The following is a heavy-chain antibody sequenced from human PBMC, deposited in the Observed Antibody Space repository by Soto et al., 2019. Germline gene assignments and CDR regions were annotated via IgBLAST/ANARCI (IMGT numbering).Heavy chain of an antibody. CDR2: ISTNGGST. V-gene: IGHV3-64D*06. D-gene: IGHD3-22*01. CDR3: VKGEYYYDSSGYYPFDY. J-gene: IGHJ4*02. CDR1: GFTFSSYA. Sequence: PGGSLRLSCSASGFTFSSYAMHWVRQAPGKGLEYDSSISTNGGSTHYADTVKGRFTNSRDNSKNKQNHQIRSMRADDTAVYYCVKGEYYYDSSGYYPFDYWGQGT.